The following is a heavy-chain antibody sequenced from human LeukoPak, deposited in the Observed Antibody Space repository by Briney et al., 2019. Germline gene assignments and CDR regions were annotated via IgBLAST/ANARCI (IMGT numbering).Heavy chain of an antibody. CDR2: INHNGKTI. Sequence: GGSLRLSCAASGFTFSSYVMSWVRQAPGKGLEWVSYINHNGKTIYYADSVKGRFTISRDNAKNSLYLQMNSLRAEDTAVYYCARDYSGFDYWGQGTLVTVSS. J-gene: IGHJ4*02. CDR3: ARDYSGFDY. CDR1: GFTFSSYV. D-gene: IGHD2-21*01. V-gene: IGHV3-48*01.